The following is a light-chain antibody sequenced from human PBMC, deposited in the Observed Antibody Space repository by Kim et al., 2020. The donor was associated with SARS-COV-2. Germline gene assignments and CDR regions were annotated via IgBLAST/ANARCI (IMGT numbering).Light chain of an antibody. CDR2: RNN. CDR1: SSNSESNY. V-gene: IGLV1-47*01. J-gene: IGLJ3*02. CDR3: AAWDDSLSGRV. Sequence: GQRITISCSASSSNSESNYVYWYQTLPGPAPKVLIYRNNQRPSRVPDRFSGSKSGPSPSLATSGLRSEHEADYYCAAWDDSLSGRVFGGGTQLTVL.